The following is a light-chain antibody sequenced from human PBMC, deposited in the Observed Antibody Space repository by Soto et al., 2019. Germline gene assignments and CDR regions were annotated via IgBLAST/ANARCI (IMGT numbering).Light chain of an antibody. J-gene: IGKJ1*01. CDR1: QSVTNSY. Sequence: EVVLTQSPGNLSLSPGERATLSCRASQSVTNSYLAWYQQKPGKAPSLLIYGASSRATGIPDRFSGSAAGTDFTLTISRLEPEDFAVYYCQQYDTSRETFGQGTRVEIK. CDR3: QQYDTSRET. V-gene: IGKV3-20*01. CDR2: GAS.